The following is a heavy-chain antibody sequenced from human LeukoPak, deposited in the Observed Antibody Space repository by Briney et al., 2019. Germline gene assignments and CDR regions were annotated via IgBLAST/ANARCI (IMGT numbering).Heavy chain of an antibody. J-gene: IGHJ4*02. CDR2: INPSGGST. V-gene: IGHV1-46*01. CDR3: ARGARLYCSGGSCYSGY. Sequence: ASVKVSCKASGYTFTSYYMHWVRQAPGQGLEWMGIINPSGGSTSHAQKFQGRVTMTRDTSTSTVYMELSSLRSEDTAVYYCARGARLYCSGGSCYSGYWGQGTLVTVSS. CDR1: GYTFTSYY. D-gene: IGHD2-15*01.